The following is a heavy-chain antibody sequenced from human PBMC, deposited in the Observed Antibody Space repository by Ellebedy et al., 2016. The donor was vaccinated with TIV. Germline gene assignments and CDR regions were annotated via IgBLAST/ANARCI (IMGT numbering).Heavy chain of an antibody. V-gene: IGHV1-18*01. Sequence: AASVKVSCKASGYTFIGYGISWVRQAPGQGLEWMGWVSGYNGNTKYAQKFQGRVTMTTDTSTSTAYMELRSLRSDDTAVYYCARQQRYFDCPLDYWGQGTLVTVSS. CDR2: VSGYNGNT. D-gene: IGHD3-9*01. CDR1: GYTFIGYG. CDR3: ARQQRYFDCPLDY. J-gene: IGHJ4*02.